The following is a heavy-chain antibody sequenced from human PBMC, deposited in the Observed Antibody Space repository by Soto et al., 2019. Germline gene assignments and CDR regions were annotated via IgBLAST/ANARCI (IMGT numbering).Heavy chain of an antibody. CDR1: GFTFSTYS. V-gene: IGHV3-23*01. D-gene: IGHD1-7*01. CDR3: AKCLHAYWNYDAHHI. Sequence: EVKLLESGGGLVQPGGSLRLSCAASGFTFSTYSMTWVRQAPGKGLEWVAHITARGGKTYYADSVRGRFTISTDTSKNTLYMQMNSLRAEDTALYYCAKCLHAYWNYDAHHIWGQGTMVTVSS. J-gene: IGHJ3*02. CDR2: ITARGGKT.